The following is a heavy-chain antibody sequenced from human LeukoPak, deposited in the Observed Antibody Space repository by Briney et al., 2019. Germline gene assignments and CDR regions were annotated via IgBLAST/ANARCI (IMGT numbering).Heavy chain of an antibody. J-gene: IGHJ3*02. CDR1: GYTFSSFD. Sequence: ASVKVSCKASGYTFSSFDINWVRQATGQGLEWMGWMNPNSGNSGYAQKFQGRVTMTRTTSITTAYMELSSLTSEDTAVYYCARTTVVTRGDAFDIWGQGTMVTVSS. CDR3: ARTTVVTRGDAFDI. D-gene: IGHD4-23*01. V-gene: IGHV1-8*01. CDR2: MNPNSGNS.